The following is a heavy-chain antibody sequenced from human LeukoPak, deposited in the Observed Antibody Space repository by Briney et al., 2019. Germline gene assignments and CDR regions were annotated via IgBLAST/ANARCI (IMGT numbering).Heavy chain of an antibody. CDR2: IYTSGST. V-gene: IGHV4-4*07. CDR3: ARHLYYYDSSGSDAFDI. J-gene: IGHJ3*02. Sequence: SETLSLTCTVSGGSISSYYWSWIRQPAGKGLEWIGRIYTSGSTNYNPSLKSRVTMSADTSKNQLSLKLSSVTAADTAVYYCARHLYYYDSSGSDAFDIWGQGTMVTVSS. CDR1: GGSISSYY. D-gene: IGHD3-22*01.